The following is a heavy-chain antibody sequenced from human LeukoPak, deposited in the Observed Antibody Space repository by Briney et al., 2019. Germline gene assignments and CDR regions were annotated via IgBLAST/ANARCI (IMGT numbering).Heavy chain of an antibody. V-gene: IGHV3-53*01. CDR1: GFTFSDYY. CDR2: IYSGGST. CDR3: AREVGYYYDSSGYYDY. Sequence: GGSLRLSCAASGFTFSDYYMSWVRQAPGKGLEWVSVIYSGGSTYYADSVKGRFTISRDNSKNTLYLQMNSLRAEDTAVYYCAREVGYYYDSSGYYDYWGQGTLVTVSS. D-gene: IGHD3-22*01. J-gene: IGHJ4*02.